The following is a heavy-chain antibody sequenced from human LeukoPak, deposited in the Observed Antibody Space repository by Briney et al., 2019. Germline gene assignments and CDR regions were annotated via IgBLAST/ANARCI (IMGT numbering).Heavy chain of an antibody. J-gene: IGHJ3*02. CDR3: ASLDWNDGPNAFDI. CDR2: IYTSGST. D-gene: IGHD1-1*01. V-gene: IGHV4-4*07. CDR1: GGSISSYY. Sequence: SETLSLTCTVSGGSISSYYWSWIRQPPGKGLEWIGRIYTSGSTNYNPSLKSRVTMSVDTSKNQFSLKLSSVTAADTAVYYCASLDWNDGPNAFDIWGQGTMVTVSS.